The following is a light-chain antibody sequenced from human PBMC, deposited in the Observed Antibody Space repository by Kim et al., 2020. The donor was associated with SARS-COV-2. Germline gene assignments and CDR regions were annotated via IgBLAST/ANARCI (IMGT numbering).Light chain of an antibody. CDR2: LGS. V-gene: IGKV2-28*01. CDR3: MQALQTPNT. J-gene: IGKJ1*01. Sequence: DIVMTQSPLSLPVTPGEPASISCRSSQSLLHSNGYNYLNWYLQKPGQSPQLLIYLGSNRASGVPDRFSGSGSDTDFTLKISRVEAEDIGVYYCMQALQTPNTFGQGTKVDIK. CDR1: QSLLHSNGYNY.